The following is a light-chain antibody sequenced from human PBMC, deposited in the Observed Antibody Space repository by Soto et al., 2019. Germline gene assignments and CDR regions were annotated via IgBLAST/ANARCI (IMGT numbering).Light chain of an antibody. CDR3: SSYTSSITRV. CDR2: DVS. CDR1: SSDVGGYNY. V-gene: IGLV2-14*01. Sequence: QCVLTQPASVSGSPGQSIAISCTGTSSDVGGYNYVSWYQLHPDKAPKLIIYDVSNRPSGVSNRFSGSKSGNTASLTISGLQPEDEADYYCSSYTSSITRVFGTGTKVTVL. J-gene: IGLJ1*01.